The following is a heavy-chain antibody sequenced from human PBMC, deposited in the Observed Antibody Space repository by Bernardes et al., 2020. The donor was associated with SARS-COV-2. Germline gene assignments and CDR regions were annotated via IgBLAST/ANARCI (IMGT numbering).Heavy chain of an antibody. CDR3: AREEGYVLGLSYHYYGMDV. V-gene: IGHV3-74*03. CDR2: VNSDGSRI. CDR1: GFTVSSNY. D-gene: IGHD5-12*01. Sequence: GGSLRLSCAASGFTVSSNYMSWVRQAPGKGLEWVARVNSDGSRITYADSVKGRFTISRDNAKNTLYLQMNSLRAEDTAVYYCAREEGYVLGLSYHYYGMDVWGQGTTVTVSS. J-gene: IGHJ6*02.